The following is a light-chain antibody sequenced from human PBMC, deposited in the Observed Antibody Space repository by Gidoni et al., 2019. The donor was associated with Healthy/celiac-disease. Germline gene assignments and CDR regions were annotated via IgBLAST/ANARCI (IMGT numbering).Light chain of an antibody. J-gene: IGLJ2*01. CDR1: ALPKKY. CDR2: EDS. Sequence: YELTQPPSVSVAAGQTARITCSGDALPKKYAYSYQQKSGQAPVLVIYEDSKRPSGIPERFSGSSSGTMATLTISGAQVEDEADYYCYSTDSSGNHRGVFGGGTKLTVL. V-gene: IGLV3-10*01. CDR3: YSTDSSGNHRGV.